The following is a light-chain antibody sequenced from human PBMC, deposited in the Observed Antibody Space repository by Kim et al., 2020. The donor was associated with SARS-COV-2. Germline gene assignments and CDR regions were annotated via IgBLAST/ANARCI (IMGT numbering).Light chain of an antibody. CDR1: HSMSTD. V-gene: IGKV3-15*01. CDR3: QQYKNWPLT. CDR2: AAS. J-gene: IGKJ4*01. Sequence: VSPRETPTLSCGASHSMSTDLAWYQQKPGQAPRPLIYAASTRATGIPARFSGSGSGTEFTLTISSLQSEAFAVYYCQQYKNWPLTFGGGTKVDIK.